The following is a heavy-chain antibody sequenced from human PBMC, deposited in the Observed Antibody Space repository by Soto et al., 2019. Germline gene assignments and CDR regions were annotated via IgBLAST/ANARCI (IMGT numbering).Heavy chain of an antibody. Sequence: QVQLVESGGGLVKPGGSLRLSCVASGFTFNDYYMSWIRQAPGKGLEWVSYISSSSGYTNYADSVKGRFTISRDNARNSLYLQMNSLRAEDTAVYCCARGGTTVTDFWGQGTLVTVSS. V-gene: IGHV3-11*06. CDR1: GFTFNDYY. J-gene: IGHJ4*02. CDR3: ARGGTTVTDF. D-gene: IGHD4-17*01. CDR2: ISSSSGYT.